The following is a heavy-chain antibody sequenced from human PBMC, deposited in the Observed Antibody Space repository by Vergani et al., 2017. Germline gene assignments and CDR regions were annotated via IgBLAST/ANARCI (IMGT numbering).Heavy chain of an antibody. CDR2: IYYSGST. CDR1: GGSISSYY. Sequence: QVQLQESGPGLVKPSETLSLTCTVSGGSISSYYWSWIRQPPGKGLEWIGYIYYSGSTNYNPSLKSRVTISVGTSKNQFSLKLSSVTAADTAVYYCARLQILSSFSPSSYTNYYYGMDVWGKGTTVTVSS. V-gene: IGHV4-59*01. D-gene: IGHD2/OR15-2a*01. J-gene: IGHJ6*04. CDR3: ARLQILSSFSPSSYTNYYYGMDV.